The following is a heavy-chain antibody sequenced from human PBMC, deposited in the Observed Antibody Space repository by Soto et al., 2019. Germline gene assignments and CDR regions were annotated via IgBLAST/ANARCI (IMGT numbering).Heavy chain of an antibody. Sequence: GGSLRLSCAASGFTFSSYGMHWVRQAPGKGLEWVAVISYDGSNKYYADSVKGRFTISRDNSKNTLYLQMNSLRAEDTAVYYCAKDRITPFDTWGQGTLVTVSS. CDR3: AKDRITPFDT. D-gene: IGHD3-10*01. CDR2: ISYDGSNK. V-gene: IGHV3-30*18. CDR1: GFTFSSYG. J-gene: IGHJ5*02.